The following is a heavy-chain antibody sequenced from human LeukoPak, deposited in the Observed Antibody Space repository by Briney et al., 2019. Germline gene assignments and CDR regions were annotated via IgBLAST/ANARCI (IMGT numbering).Heavy chain of an antibody. CDR3: ARPTSWVNYFDP. J-gene: IGHJ5*02. D-gene: IGHD1-7*01. CDR2: INHSGGT. CDR1: GGSFSGHY. V-gene: IGHV4-34*01. Sequence: SETLSLTCAVFGGSFSGHYWTWIRQPPGKGLEWIGEINHSGGTNYNPSLKSRVTISVDTSKNQFSLKLSSLTAADTAVYYCARPTSWVNYFDPWGQGTLATVSS.